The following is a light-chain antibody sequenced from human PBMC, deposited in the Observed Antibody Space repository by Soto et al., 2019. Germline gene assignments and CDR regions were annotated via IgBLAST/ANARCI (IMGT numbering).Light chain of an antibody. CDR2: DVS. CDR3: SSYAGSTTLVI. V-gene: IGLV2-14*03. Sequence: QSALTQPASVSGSPGQSITISCTGTSSDVGGYNYVSWYQQHPGKAPKLMIFDVSLRPSGVSTRFSASKSGNTASLTISGLQAEDEGDYYCSSYAGSTTLVIFGGGTQLTVL. J-gene: IGLJ2*01. CDR1: SSDVGGYNY.